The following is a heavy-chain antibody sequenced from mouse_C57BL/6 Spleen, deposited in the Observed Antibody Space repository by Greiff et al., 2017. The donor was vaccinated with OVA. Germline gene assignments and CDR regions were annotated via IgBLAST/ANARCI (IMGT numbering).Heavy chain of an antibody. Sequence: QVQLQQSGAELVRPGTSVKMSCKASGYTFTNYWIGWAKQRPGHGLEWIGDIYPGGGYTNYNEKFKGKATLTADKSSSTAYMQFSSLTSEDSAIYYCARGGSPEGFAYWGQGTLVTVSA. J-gene: IGHJ3*01. CDR1: GYTFTNYW. V-gene: IGHV1-63*01. CDR2: IYPGGGYT. CDR3: ARGGSPEGFAY.